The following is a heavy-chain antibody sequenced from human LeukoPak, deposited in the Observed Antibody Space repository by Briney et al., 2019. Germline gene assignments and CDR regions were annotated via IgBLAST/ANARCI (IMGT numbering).Heavy chain of an antibody. J-gene: IGHJ4*02. D-gene: IGHD6-13*01. CDR1: GFTFSNYE. CDR2: ISSSGSTI. V-gene: IGHV3-48*03. CDR3: ARVRELAAAGRYYFDY. Sequence: GGSLRLSCAASGFTFSNYEMNWVRQAPGKGLEWVSYISSSGSTIYYADSVKGRFTISRDNAKNSLYLQMNSLRAEDTAVYYCARVRELAAAGRYYFDYWGQGTLVTVSS.